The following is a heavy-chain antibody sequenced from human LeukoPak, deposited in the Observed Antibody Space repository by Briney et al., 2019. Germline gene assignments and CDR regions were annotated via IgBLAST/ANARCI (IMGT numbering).Heavy chain of an antibody. V-gene: IGHV3-23*01. CDR3: AKPSQGYCSSTSCYPPPDY. D-gene: IGHD2-2*01. Sequence: GGSLRLSCAASGFTFSSYAMSWVRQAPGKGLAWVSGISGSGGSTYYADSVKGRFTISRDNSKNTLYLQMSSLRAEDTAVYYCAKPSQGYCSSTSCYPPPDYWGQGTLVTVSS. J-gene: IGHJ4*02. CDR2: ISGSGGST. CDR1: GFTFSSYA.